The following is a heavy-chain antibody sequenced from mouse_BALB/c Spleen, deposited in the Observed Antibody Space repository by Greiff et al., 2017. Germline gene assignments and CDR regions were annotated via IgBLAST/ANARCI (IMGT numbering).Heavy chain of an antibody. Sequence: QVQLQQSGAELVRPGSSVKISCKASGYAFSSYWMNWVKQRPGQGLEWIGQIYPGDGDTNYNGKFKGKATLTADKSSSKAYMQLSSLTSEDSAVYFCARLPSENYAMDYWGQGTSVTVSS. D-gene: IGHD3-1*01. CDR3: ARLPSENYAMDY. CDR2: IYPGDGDT. V-gene: IGHV1-80*01. CDR1: GYAFSSYW. J-gene: IGHJ4*01.